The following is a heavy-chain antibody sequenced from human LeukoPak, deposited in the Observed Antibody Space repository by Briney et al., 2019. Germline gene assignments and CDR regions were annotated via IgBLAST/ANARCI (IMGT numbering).Heavy chain of an antibody. CDR1: GFTFSSYG. J-gene: IGHJ4*02. Sequence: PGGSLRLSCAASGFTFSSYGMHWVRQAPGKGLEWVAFIRFDGSNKYYADSVKGRFTISRDNSKNTLYLQMNSLSADDTAVYYCAVTTGLGPGGHFAHWGQGTLVIVSS. D-gene: IGHD4-11*01. CDR3: AVTTGLGPGGHFAH. V-gene: IGHV3-30*02. CDR2: IRFDGSNK.